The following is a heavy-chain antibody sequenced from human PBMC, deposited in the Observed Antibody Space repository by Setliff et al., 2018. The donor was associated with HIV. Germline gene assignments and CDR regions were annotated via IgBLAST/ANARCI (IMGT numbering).Heavy chain of an antibody. J-gene: IGHJ5*02. V-gene: IGHV1-18*01. CDR2: ISPYNGHT. CDR1: GYTFTTYD. Sequence: GASVKVSCKASGYTFTTYDITWVRQAPGQGLEWLGWISPYNGHTNFAQKFQGRVTMTTDTATSTAYMEVRSLRSEDTAVYYCARGDYGGNSSPFDPWGQGTLVTVSS. D-gene: IGHD4-17*01. CDR3: ARGDYGGNSSPFDP.